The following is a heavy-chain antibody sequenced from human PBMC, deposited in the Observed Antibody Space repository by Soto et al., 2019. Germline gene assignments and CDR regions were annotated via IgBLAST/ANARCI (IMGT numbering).Heavy chain of an antibody. J-gene: IGHJ6*02. D-gene: IGHD4-17*01. V-gene: IGHV1-3*01. CDR2: INAGNGNT. Sequence: VASVKVSCKASGYTFTSYAMHWVRQAPGQRLEWMGWINAGNGNTKYSQKFQGRVTITRDTSASTAYMELSSLRSEDTAVYYCARHDYGDYGYGMDVWGQGTTVTVSS. CDR3: ARHDYGDYGYGMDV. CDR1: GYTFTSYA.